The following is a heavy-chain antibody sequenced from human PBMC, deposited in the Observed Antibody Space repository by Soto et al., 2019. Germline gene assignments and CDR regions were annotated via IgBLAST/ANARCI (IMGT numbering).Heavy chain of an antibody. D-gene: IGHD7-27*01. Sequence: QITLKESGPTLVKPTQTLTLTCTFSGFSLSNSGMGVGWIRQPPGKALEWLALIYWDDDKRYSPSLKNRLTINKXXSRNQVVLTLTNIDPVDTATYYCAHRTGVIKEFQLWGQGTLVTVSS. CDR1: GFSLSNSGMG. V-gene: IGHV2-5*02. CDR2: IYWDDDK. CDR3: AHRTGVIKEFQL. J-gene: IGHJ1*01.